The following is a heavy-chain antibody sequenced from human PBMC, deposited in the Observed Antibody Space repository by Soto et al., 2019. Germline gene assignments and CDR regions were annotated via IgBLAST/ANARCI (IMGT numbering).Heavy chain of an antibody. CDR1: GFTFRSFA. J-gene: IGHJ6*02. D-gene: IGHD6-19*01. Sequence: QVQLVESGGGVVQPGRSLRLSCAASGFTFRSFAMHWVRQAPGKGLEWVAVISYDASTKYYGDSVKGRFTISRDTSKRTLDLQMNSLRAEDTDICYCAKDESVAGTDYYYGMDVWGQGTTVIVSS. V-gene: IGHV3-30*18. CDR2: ISYDASTK. CDR3: AKDESVAGTDYYYGMDV.